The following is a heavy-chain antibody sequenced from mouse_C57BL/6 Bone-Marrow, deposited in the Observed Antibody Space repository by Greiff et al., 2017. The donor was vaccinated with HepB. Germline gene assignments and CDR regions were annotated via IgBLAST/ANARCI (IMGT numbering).Heavy chain of an antibody. CDR1: GYTFTSYG. CDR3: ARSGYGSSLYYFDY. CDR2: IYIGNGYT. Sequence: EVKLMESGAELVRPGSSVKMSCKTSGYTFTSYGINWVKQRPGQGLEWIGYIYIGNGYTEYNEKFKGKATLTSDTSSSTAYMQLSSLTSEDSAIYFCARSGYGSSLYYFDYWGQGTTLTVSS. V-gene: IGHV1-58*01. D-gene: IGHD1-1*01. J-gene: IGHJ2*01.